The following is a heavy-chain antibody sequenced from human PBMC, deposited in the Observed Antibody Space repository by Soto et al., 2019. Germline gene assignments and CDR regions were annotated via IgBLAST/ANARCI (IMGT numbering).Heavy chain of an antibody. D-gene: IGHD6-6*01. CDR2: INPNSGGT. CDR1: GYTFTGYY. V-gene: IGHV1-2*02. J-gene: IGHJ6*02. Sequence: ASVKVSCKASGYTFTGYYMHWVRQAPGQGLEWMGWINPNSGGTNYAQKFQGRVAMTRDTSISTAYMELSRLRSDDTAVYYCARVGGFIAARPEYYYGMDVWGQGATVTVSS. CDR3: ARVGGFIAARPEYYYGMDV.